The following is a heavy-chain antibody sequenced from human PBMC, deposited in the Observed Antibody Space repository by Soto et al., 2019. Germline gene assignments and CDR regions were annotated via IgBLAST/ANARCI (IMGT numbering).Heavy chain of an antibody. J-gene: IGHJ4*02. D-gene: IGHD2-21*02. Sequence: GGSLRLSCAASGFTFSPYTMHWVRQTPGKGLEWVAVISYDGSVKNYADSVRGRFTISRDNSKNTLFLQMNSLRAEDTALYYCARGGGFCGADCYKGGIDYWGQGALVTVSS. CDR1: GFTFSPYT. V-gene: IGHV3-30-3*01. CDR2: ISYDGSVK. CDR3: ARGGGFCGADCYKGGIDY.